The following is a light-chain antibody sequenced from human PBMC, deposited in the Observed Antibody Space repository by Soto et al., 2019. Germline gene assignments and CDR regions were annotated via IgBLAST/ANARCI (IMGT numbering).Light chain of an antibody. CDR3: SSYTSSSTLGV. CDR1: SSDVGGYNY. Sequence: QSALTQPASVSGSPGQSITISCTGTSSDVGGYNYVSWYQQHPGKAPKLMIYEVTNRPSGVSNRFSGSKSGNTASLTISGLQAEDEADYYCSSYTSSSTLGVFGGGTQRTV. J-gene: IGLJ2*01. V-gene: IGLV2-14*01. CDR2: EVT.